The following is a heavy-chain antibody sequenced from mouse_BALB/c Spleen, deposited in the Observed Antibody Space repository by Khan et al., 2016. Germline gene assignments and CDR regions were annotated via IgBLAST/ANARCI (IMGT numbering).Heavy chain of an antibody. V-gene: IGHV1-7*01. CDR3: ARTGAWFAY. D-gene: IGHD4-1*01. CDR1: GYTFTSYW. J-gene: IGHJ3*01. Sequence: VQLQESGAELAKPGASVKMSCKASGYTFTSYWMHWVKQRPGQGLEWIGYINPSTGYTEYNEKFKERATLTAEKSSSTAYLQLSSLTSEDSPVDYCARTGAWFAYWGQGTLITVSA. CDR2: INPSTGYT.